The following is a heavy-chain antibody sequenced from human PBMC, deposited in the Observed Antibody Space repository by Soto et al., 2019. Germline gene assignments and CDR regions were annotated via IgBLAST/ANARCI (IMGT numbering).Heavy chain of an antibody. Sequence: SETLSLTCTVPGYSISSYYWSWIRQPPGRGLEWIGYIYYSGSTNYNPSLKSRVTISVDTSKNQFSLKLSSVTAADTAVYYCARVGRPDDYFDYWGQGTLVTVSS. J-gene: IGHJ4*02. D-gene: IGHD3-10*01. V-gene: IGHV4-59*01. CDR2: IYYSGST. CDR1: GYSISSYY. CDR3: ARVGRPDDYFDY.